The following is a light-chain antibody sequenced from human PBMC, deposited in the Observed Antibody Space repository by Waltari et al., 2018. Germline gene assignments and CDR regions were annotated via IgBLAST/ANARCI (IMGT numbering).Light chain of an antibody. J-gene: IGLJ3*02. V-gene: IGLV3-10*01. CDR2: GDM. CDR3: YSTDSSGDIWL. Sequence: YQQKGGQVPVLLIYGDMKRQSGIPERFSASSSGTMATLTISGVQVEDEADYYCYSTDSSGDIWLFGGGTKLTVL.